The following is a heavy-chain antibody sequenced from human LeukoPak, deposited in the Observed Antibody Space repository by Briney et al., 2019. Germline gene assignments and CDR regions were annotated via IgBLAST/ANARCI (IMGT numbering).Heavy chain of an antibody. Sequence: ASVKVSCKASGYTFTGYYMHWVRQAPGQGLEWMGWINPNSGGTNYAQKFQGRVTMTRDTSISTAYMELSRLRSDDTAVYYCARVVAEVGMGGSEFDAFDIWGPGTMVTVSS. CDR2: INPNSGGT. J-gene: IGHJ3*02. CDR3: ARVVAEVGMGGSEFDAFDI. V-gene: IGHV1-2*02. D-gene: IGHD6-13*01. CDR1: GYTFTGYY.